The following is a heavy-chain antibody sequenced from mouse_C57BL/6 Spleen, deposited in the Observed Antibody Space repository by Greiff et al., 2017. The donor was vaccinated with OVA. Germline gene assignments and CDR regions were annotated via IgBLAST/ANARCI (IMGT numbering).Heavy chain of an antibody. CDR3: ARETTVVAKDWYFDV. Sequence: EVQLKESGPAMFKPSQSLSLTCTVTGYSITSGYDWHWIRHFPGNKLEWMGYISYSGSTNYNPSLKSRISITHDTSKNHFFLKLNSVTTEDTATYYCARETTVVAKDWYFDVWGTGTTVTVSS. CDR1: GYSITSGYD. J-gene: IGHJ1*03. D-gene: IGHD1-1*01. V-gene: IGHV3-1*01. CDR2: ISYSGST.